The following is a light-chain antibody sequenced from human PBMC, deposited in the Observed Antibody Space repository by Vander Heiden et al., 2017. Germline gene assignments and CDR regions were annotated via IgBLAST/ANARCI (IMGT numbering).Light chain of an antibody. Sequence: DIQMPQSPSSLSASVGDRVTVPCRASQTIRNSLNWYQQKPGTAPRLLLYAASTLQSGVQSRFSGGGSGTDFTLTISDLQPEEFATYFCQQSYTTPRTFGQGTKVEI. CDR1: QTIRNS. CDR2: AAS. CDR3: QQSYTTPRT. J-gene: IGKJ2*01. V-gene: IGKV1-39*01.